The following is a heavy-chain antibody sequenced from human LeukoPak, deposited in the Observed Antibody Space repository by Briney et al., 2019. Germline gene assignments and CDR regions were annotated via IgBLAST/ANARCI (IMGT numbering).Heavy chain of an antibody. D-gene: IGHD2-15*01. J-gene: IGHJ4*02. Sequence: GASVKVSCKASGYTFTSYNINWVRQATGQGLEWMGWMNPNSGNTGYAQKFQGRVTMTRNTSISTAYMELSSLRSEDTAVYYCARDGDRRGGYQPDYWGQGTLVAVSS. CDR1: GYTFTSYN. V-gene: IGHV1-8*01. CDR3: ARDGDRRGGYQPDY. CDR2: MNPNSGNT.